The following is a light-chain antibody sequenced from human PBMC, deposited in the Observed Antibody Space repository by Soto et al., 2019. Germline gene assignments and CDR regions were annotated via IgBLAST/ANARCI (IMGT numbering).Light chain of an antibody. J-gene: IGLJ3*02. CDR3: QAYDYSLSGSV. Sequence: QSALTQPPSASGSPGQSVTISCTGTKNDIGVYDFVSWYQHHPGKAPRLIIYEVVQRPSGVPDRFSGSKSGNTASLTVSGLQAADEADYYCQAYDYSLSGSVFGGGTKLTVL. CDR1: KNDIGVYDF. V-gene: IGLV2-8*01. CDR2: EVV.